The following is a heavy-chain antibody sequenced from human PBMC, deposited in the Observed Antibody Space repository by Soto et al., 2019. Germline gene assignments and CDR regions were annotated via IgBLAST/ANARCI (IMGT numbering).Heavy chain of an antibody. Sequence: QVQLVQSGAEVKKPGSSVKVSCKASGGTFSSYAISWVRQAPGQGLEWMGGIIPIFGTANYAQKFQGRVTITADKSTSTAYMELSSLRSEDTSVYYCARTDYSNHDGYYYYGRDVWGQGTTVTVSS. J-gene: IGHJ6*02. D-gene: IGHD4-4*01. CDR3: ARTDYSNHDGYYYYGRDV. CDR2: IIPIFGTA. V-gene: IGHV1-69*06. CDR1: GGTFSSYA.